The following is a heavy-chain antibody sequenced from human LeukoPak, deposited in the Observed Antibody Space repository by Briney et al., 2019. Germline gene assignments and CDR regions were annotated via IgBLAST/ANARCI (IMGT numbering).Heavy chain of an antibody. Sequence: KTGRSLRLSCAASGFTFSSYSMNWVRQAPGKGLEWVSSISSSSSYIYYADSVKGRFTISRDNAKNSLYLQMNSLRAEDTAVYYCARDRGYYDSSGPNTFDYWGQGTLVTVSS. J-gene: IGHJ4*02. CDR1: GFTFSSYS. V-gene: IGHV3-21*01. CDR2: ISSSSSYI. CDR3: ARDRGYYDSSGPNTFDY. D-gene: IGHD3-22*01.